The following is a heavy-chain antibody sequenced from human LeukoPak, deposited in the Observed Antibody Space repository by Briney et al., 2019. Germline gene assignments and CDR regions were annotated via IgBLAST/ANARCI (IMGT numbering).Heavy chain of an antibody. D-gene: IGHD1-26*01. V-gene: IGHV4-39*01. CDR2: FYYSGST. CDR3: ARLVRATDYFDY. CDR1: GGSITSSSYY. J-gene: IGHJ4*02. Sequence: SETLPLTCTVPGGSITSSSYYWGWIRQPPGKGLEWIGSFYYSGSTYYNSSLKSRVTIVVDTSKNQFSLKVSSVTAADTAVYYCARLVRATDYFDYWGQGTLVTVSS.